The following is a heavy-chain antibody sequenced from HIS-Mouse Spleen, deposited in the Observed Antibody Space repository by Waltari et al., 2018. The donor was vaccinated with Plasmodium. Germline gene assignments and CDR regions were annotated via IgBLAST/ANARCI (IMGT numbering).Heavy chain of an antibody. CDR2: ISCKCGSI. J-gene: IGHJ4*02. D-gene: IGHD6-6*01. V-gene: IGHV3-9*01. CDR3: AKDILPSIAARLPDY. CDR1: GFTFDEYA. Sequence: EVQLVESGGGLVQPGRSLRLSCAASGFTFDEYAMHWVRQAPGKVLEWFSGISCKCGSIGYADSVKGRFTISRENAKNSLYLQMNSLRAEDTALYYCAKDILPSIAARLPDYWGQGTLVTVSS.